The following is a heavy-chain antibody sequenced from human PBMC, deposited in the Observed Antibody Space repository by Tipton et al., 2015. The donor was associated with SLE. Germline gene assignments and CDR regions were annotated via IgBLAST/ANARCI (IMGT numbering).Heavy chain of an antibody. CDR3: ARHSDLGNYYSALHY. D-gene: IGHD3-10*01. V-gene: IGHV4-59*08. Sequence: LRLSCTVSNGSISNSYWSWTRQPPGKGLEWIGHIYYSGSTNYNPSLKSRVTISVDTPKNQFSLKLNSVTAADTAVYYCARHSDLGNYYSALHYWGQGILVTVSS. J-gene: IGHJ4*02. CDR2: IYYSGST. CDR1: NGSISNSY.